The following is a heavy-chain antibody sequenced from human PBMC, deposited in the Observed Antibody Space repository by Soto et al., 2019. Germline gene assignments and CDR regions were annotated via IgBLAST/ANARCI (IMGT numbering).Heavy chain of an antibody. V-gene: IGHV3-30*18. CDR1: GFTFSSYG. CDR3: AKDPGARYGDLHDAFDI. D-gene: IGHD4-17*01. J-gene: IGHJ3*02. Sequence: QVQLVESGGGVVQPGRSLRLSCAASGFTFSSYGMHWVRQAPGKGLEWVAVISYDGSNKYYADSVKGRFTISRDNSKKTLYLQMNSLKAEDTGVYYCAKDPGARYGDLHDAFDIWGQGTMVT. CDR2: ISYDGSNK.